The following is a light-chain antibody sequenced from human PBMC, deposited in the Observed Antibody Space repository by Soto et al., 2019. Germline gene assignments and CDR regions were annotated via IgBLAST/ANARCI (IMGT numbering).Light chain of an antibody. J-gene: IGKJ1*01. V-gene: IGKV3-11*01. CDR1: QSVSSY. CDR2: DAS. Sequence: EIVLRQSPATLSLSPGERATLSCRASQSVSSYLAWYQQKPGQAPRLLIYDASNRATGIPARFSGSGSGTDFTLTISSLEPEDFAVYYCQQRSNWPGTFGQGTKV. CDR3: QQRSNWPGT.